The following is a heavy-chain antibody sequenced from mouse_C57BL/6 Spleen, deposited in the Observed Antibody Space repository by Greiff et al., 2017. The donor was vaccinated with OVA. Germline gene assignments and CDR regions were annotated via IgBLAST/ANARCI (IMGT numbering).Heavy chain of an antibody. Sequence: EVKLMESGPELVKPGASVKISCKASGYSFTDYNMNWVKQSNGKSLEWIGVINPNYGTTSYNQKFKGKATLTVDQSSSTAYMQLNSLTSEDSAVYYCARGDYGNPYYAMDYWGQGTSVTVSS. D-gene: IGHD2-1*01. V-gene: IGHV1-39*01. J-gene: IGHJ4*01. CDR2: INPNYGTT. CDR1: GYSFTDYN. CDR3: ARGDYGNPYYAMDY.